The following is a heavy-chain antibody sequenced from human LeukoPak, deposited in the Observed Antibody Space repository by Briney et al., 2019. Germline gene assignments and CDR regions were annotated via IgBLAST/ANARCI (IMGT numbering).Heavy chain of an antibody. Sequence: GGSLRLSCAASGFTFRSYGMHWVRQAPGKGLVWVSRISSDGTSTTYADSVKGRFTISRDNAKNTLYLQLNSLRAEDTAIYYCASPAWSDALDMWGQGTRVTVSS. V-gene: IGHV3-74*01. CDR1: GFTFRSYG. CDR2: ISSDGTST. J-gene: IGHJ3*02. CDR3: ASPAWSDALDM. D-gene: IGHD2-15*01.